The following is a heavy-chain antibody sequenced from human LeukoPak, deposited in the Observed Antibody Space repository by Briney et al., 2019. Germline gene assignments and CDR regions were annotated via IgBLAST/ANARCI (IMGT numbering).Heavy chain of an antibody. D-gene: IGHD5-18*01. Sequence: PSETLSLTCAVYGGSFSGYYWSWIRQPPGKGVEWIGEINHSGSTYYNPSLKSRVTISVDTSKNQFSLKLSSVTAADTAVYYCARYIQLWTFDYWGQGTLVTVSS. CDR3: ARYIQLWTFDY. V-gene: IGHV4-34*01. CDR2: INHSGST. CDR1: GGSFSGYY. J-gene: IGHJ4*02.